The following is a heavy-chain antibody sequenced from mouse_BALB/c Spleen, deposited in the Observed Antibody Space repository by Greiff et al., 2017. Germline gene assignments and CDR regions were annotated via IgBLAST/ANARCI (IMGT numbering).Heavy chain of an antibody. CDR2: ISSGGST. Sequence: EVQVVESGGGLVKPGGSLKLSCAASGFTFSSYAMSWVRQTPEKRLEWVASISSGGSTYYPDSVKGRFTISRDNARNILYLQMSSLRSEDTAMYYCARGHGNYGYFDYWGQGTTLTVSS. CDR1: GFTFSSYA. CDR3: ARGHGNYGYFDY. D-gene: IGHD2-1*01. V-gene: IGHV5-6-5*01. J-gene: IGHJ2*01.